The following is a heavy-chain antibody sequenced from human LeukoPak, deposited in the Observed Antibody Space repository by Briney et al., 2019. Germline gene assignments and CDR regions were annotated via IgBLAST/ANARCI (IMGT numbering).Heavy chain of an antibody. CDR1: GYTFTGYY. J-gene: IGHJ5*02. Sequence: ASVKVSCKASGYTFTGYYMHWVRQAPGQGLEWIGRINPNGGGTNYAQKFQGRVTMTRDTSISTAYMELSRLRFDDTAVYYCARAKGAVDHNWFDPWGQGTLVTASS. CDR2: INPNGGGT. CDR3: ARAKGAVDHNWFDP. V-gene: IGHV1-2*06. D-gene: IGHD6-19*01.